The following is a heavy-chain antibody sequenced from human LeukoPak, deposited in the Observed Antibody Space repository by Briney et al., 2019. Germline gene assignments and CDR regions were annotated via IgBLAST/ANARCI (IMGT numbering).Heavy chain of an antibody. V-gene: IGHV3-7*01. D-gene: IGHD2-15*01. CDR2: IKQDGSEK. Sequence: GGSLRLSCAASGFTFSSYWMSWVRQAPGKGLERVANIKQDGSEKYYVDSVKGRFTISRDNAKNSLYLQMNSLRAEDTAVYYCARGGCSGGSCSFDYWGQGTLVTVSS. J-gene: IGHJ4*02. CDR1: GFTFSSYW. CDR3: ARGGCSGGSCSFDY.